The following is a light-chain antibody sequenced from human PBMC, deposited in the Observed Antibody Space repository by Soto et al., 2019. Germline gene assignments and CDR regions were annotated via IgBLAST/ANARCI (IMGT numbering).Light chain of an antibody. CDR3: QQRNSWPLT. V-gene: IGKV3-11*01. CDR1: QSVSKY. Sequence: EIALTQSPATLSLSPGDRATLSCRASQSVSKYLAWYQQKPGQAPRLLIYDISSRATGIPARFSGSGSGTDFTLTISSLEPEDFAIYYCQQRNSWPLTFGEGTKVDI. J-gene: IGKJ4*01. CDR2: DIS.